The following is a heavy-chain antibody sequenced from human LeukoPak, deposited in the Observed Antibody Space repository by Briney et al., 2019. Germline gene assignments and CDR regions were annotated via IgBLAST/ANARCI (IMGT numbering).Heavy chain of an antibody. Sequence: SETLSLTCAVYGGSFSGYYWSWIRQPPGKGLEWSGEINHSGSTNYNPSLKSRVTISVDPSKNQFSLKLSSVTAADTAVYYCARGPQQLVRSFDYWGQGTLVTVSS. CDR1: GGSFSGYY. J-gene: IGHJ4*02. CDR3: ARGPQQLVRSFDY. CDR2: INHSGST. D-gene: IGHD6-13*01. V-gene: IGHV4-34*01.